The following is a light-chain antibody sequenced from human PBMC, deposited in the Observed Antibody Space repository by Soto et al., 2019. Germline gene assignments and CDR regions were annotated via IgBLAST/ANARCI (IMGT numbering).Light chain of an antibody. CDR1: QSLGTNF. CDR3: QHYGVSPRT. CDR2: GAS. J-gene: IGKJ1*01. V-gene: IGKV3-20*01. Sequence: EIVLTQSPGTLSLSPGESGTLSCRASQSLGTNFLAWFQQKPGQAPRPLIYGASTMATGIPDRFSGSGSGTDFTLTITRLEPEDSAVYYCQHYGVSPRTFGQGTKVQIK.